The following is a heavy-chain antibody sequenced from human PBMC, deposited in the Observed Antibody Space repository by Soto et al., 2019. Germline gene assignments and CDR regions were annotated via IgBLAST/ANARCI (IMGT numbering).Heavy chain of an antibody. CDR2: ISWSSVTF. CDR3: ARDHDEDFGYDLDYFDY. J-gene: IGHJ4*02. V-gene: IGHV3-9*01. CDR1: GFSLSNAW. D-gene: IGHD5-12*01. Sequence: GGSLRLSCAASGFSLSNAWMHWVRQAPGKGLEWVSGISWSSVTFGYADSVKGRFTISRDNAKNSLFLEMNSLRPEDTAFYYCARDHDEDFGYDLDYFDYWGQGTLVTVSS.